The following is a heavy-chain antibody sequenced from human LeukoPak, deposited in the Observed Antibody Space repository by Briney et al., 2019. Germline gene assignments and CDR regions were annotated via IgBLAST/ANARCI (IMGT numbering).Heavy chain of an antibody. D-gene: IGHD3-3*01. V-gene: IGHV3-74*01. CDR1: GFTFSSYW. J-gene: IGHJ4*02. CDR3: ARAGRITIFGVVPSPFDY. Sequence: GGSLRLSCAASGFTFSSYWMHWVRQAPGKGRVWVSRINSDGSSTSYADSVKGRFTISRDNAKDTLYLQMNSLRAEDTAVYYCARAGRITIFGVVPSPFDYWGQGTLVTVSS. CDR2: INSDGSST.